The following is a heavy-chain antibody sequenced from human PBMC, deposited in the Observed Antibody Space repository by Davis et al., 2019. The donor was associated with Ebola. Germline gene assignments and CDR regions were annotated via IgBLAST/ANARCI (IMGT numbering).Heavy chain of an antibody. CDR1: GGSLSGYY. D-gene: IGHD2-15*01. Sequence: MPSETLSLTCTVSGGSLSGYYWSWIRQPPGKGLEWIGYVYYIGSTNYNPSLKSRVTISLDTSKNQFSLRLTSVTAADTALYYCAGLARGGSLHYWGQGTLVTVSS. V-gene: IGHV4-59*08. CDR3: AGLARGGSLHY. CDR2: VYYIGST. J-gene: IGHJ4*02.